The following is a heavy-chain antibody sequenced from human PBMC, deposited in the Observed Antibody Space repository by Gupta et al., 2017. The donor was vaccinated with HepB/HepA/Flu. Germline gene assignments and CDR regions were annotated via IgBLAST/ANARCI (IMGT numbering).Heavy chain of an antibody. CDR1: GFAFISYG. V-gene: IGHV3-33*01. CDR3: AGDVAAIDH. D-gene: IGHD2-21*01. CDR2: IWYDGTKK. Sequence: QVQLVESGGGVVQSGRSLRLSCAASGFAFISYGMQWVRQAPGKGLEWVAVIWYDGTKKYYADSVKGRFTISRDDSKNMLYLQMDSLRAEDTAVYYCAGDVAAIDHWGQGTLVTVSS. J-gene: IGHJ4*02.